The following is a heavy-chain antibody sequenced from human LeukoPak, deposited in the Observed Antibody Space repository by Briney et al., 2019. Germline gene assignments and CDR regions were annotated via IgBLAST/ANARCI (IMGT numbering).Heavy chain of an antibody. CDR3: ARVGLYYDFWSGYYTGVFDY. J-gene: IGHJ4*02. V-gene: IGHV4-39*07. D-gene: IGHD3-3*01. CDR1: GGSISSISSNNYH. CDR2: IYYNGST. Sequence: SETLSLTCIVSGGSISSISSNNYHWGWIRQPPGKGLEGIGSIYYNGSTYYNPSLKSRVTISVDTSKNQFSLKLSSVTAADTAVYYCARVGLYYDFWSGYYTGVFDYWGQGTLVTVSS.